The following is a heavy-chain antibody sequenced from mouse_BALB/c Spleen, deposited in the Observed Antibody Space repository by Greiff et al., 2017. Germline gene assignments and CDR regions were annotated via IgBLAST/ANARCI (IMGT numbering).Heavy chain of an antibody. CDR1: GYSITSDYA. CDR2: ISYSGST. J-gene: IGHJ2*01. Sequence: EVKLQESGPGLVKPSQSLSLTCTVTGYSITSDYAWNWIRQFPGNKLEWMGYISYSGSTSYNPSLKSRISITRDTSKNQFFLQLNSVTTEDTATYYCARGPLFITTVVATEGYSDSWGEGTTLTVSP. CDR3: ARGPLFITTVVATEGYSDS. D-gene: IGHD1-1*01. V-gene: IGHV3-2*02.